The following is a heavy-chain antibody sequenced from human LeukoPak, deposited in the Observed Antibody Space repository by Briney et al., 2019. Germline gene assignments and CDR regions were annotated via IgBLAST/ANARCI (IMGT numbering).Heavy chain of an antibody. CDR2: IYYSGST. CDR3: ARAEWDIVVVPAVSTYYYMDV. Sequence: SETLSLTCTVSGGSISSSSYYWGWIRQPPGKGLEWIGSIYYSGSTYYNPSLKSRVTISVDTSKNQFSLKLSSVTAADTAVYYCARAEWDIVVVPAVSTYYYMDVWGKGTTVTVSS. J-gene: IGHJ6*03. V-gene: IGHV4-39*07. D-gene: IGHD2-2*01. CDR1: GGSISSSSYY.